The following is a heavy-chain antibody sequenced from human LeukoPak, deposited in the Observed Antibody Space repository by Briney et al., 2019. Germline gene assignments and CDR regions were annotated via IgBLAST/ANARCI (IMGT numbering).Heavy chain of an antibody. J-gene: IGHJ4*02. CDR2: IYSGGST. D-gene: IGHD2-15*01. CDR3: ARESYCSGGSCSSLDY. CDR1: GFTVSSNY. Sequence: GGSLRLSCAASGFTVSSNYMSWVRQAPGKGLERVSVIYSGGSTYYADSVKGRFTISRDNSKNTLYLQMNSLRAEDTAVYYCARESYCSGGSCSSLDYWGQGTLVTVSS. V-gene: IGHV3-53*01.